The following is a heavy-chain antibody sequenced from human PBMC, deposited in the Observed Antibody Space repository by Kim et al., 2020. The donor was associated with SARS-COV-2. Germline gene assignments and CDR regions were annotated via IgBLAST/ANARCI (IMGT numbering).Heavy chain of an antibody. CDR1: GNDFSDYW. CDR2: IDPRDSYV. J-gene: IGHJ1*01. D-gene: IGHD3-3*01. V-gene: IGHV5-10-1*01. CDR3: ARLGEVTSSGAFTSD. Sequence: GESLKISCEGSGNDFSDYWISWVRQMPGKGLEWMGRIDPRDSYVNYDPSFQGRVIISVDCSDDSTVYLQWNSLKTSDTAIYYCARLGEVTSSGAFTSDWGQGTLVIVSS.